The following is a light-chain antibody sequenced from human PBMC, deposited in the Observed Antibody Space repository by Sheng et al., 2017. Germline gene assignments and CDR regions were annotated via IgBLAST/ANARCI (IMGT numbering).Light chain of an antibody. CDR3: QHFNSYPWT. CDR1: ESVSRD. CDR2: RTS. J-gene: IGKJ1*01. Sequence: EIVMTQSPATLSVSPGDTATLSCRASESVSRDLAWYQQKPGQAPRLLIYRTSTRATGIPARFGGSGSGTEFTLTISGLQSEDFATYYCQHFNSYPWTFGQGTKVEIK. V-gene: IGKV3D-15*01.